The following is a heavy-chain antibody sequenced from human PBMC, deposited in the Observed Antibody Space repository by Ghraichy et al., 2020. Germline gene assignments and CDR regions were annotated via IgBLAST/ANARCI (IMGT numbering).Heavy chain of an antibody. Sequence: GGSLRLSCAASGFTFDDYAMHWVRQAPGKGLEWVSGISWNSGSIGYADSVKGRFTISRDNAKNSLYLQMNSLRAEDTALYYCAKDDAGLDGEGIDYWGQGTLVTVSS. CDR2: ISWNSGSI. CDR3: AKDDAGLDGEGIDY. V-gene: IGHV3-9*01. D-gene: IGHD4-17*01. CDR1: GFTFDDYA. J-gene: IGHJ4*02.